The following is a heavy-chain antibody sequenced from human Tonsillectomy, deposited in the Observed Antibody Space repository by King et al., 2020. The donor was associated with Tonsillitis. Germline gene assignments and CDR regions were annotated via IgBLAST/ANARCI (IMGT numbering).Heavy chain of an antibody. CDR3: AGVRAKGSYDSSGYLHYPYFDY. Sequence: VQLVESGAEVKKPGSSVKVSCKASGVTFSSYAISWVRQAPGQGLEWMGGIIPIFGTVNYAQKVQGRVTMTADESTSTDYMELSSLRSEDTAVYYCAGVRAKGSYDSSGYLHYPYFDYWGQGTLVTVSS. CDR2: IIPIFGTV. CDR1: GVTFSSYA. J-gene: IGHJ4*02. D-gene: IGHD3-22*01. V-gene: IGHV1-69*01.